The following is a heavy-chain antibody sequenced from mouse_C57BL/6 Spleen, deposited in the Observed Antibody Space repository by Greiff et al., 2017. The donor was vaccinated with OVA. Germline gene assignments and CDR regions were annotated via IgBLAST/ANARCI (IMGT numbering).Heavy chain of an antibody. CDR3: ARSGYSNLWFAY. J-gene: IGHJ3*01. CDR2: IYPRSGNT. CDR1: GYTFTSYG. Sequence: VQLQESGAELARPGASVKLSCKASGYTFTSYGISWVKQRTGQGLEWIGEIYPRSGNTYYNEKFKGKATLTADKSSSTAYMELRSLTSEDSAVYFCARSGYSNLWFAYWGQGTLVTVSA. V-gene: IGHV1-81*01. D-gene: IGHD2-5*01.